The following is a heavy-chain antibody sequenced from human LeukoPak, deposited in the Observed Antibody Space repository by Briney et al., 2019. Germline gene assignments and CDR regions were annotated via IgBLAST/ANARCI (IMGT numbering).Heavy chain of an antibody. D-gene: IGHD6-19*01. CDR2: INSGGIYT. Sequence: GGSLRLSCAASGFTFSSYWMHWVRQAPGKGLAWVSHINSGGIYTTYADSVKGRFTISRDNAKNTLYLQMNSLRAEDTAVYYCVRVVSSGWYFDYWGQGTLVTVSS. CDR3: VRVVSSGWYFDY. V-gene: IGHV3-74*01. CDR1: GFTFSSYW. J-gene: IGHJ4*02.